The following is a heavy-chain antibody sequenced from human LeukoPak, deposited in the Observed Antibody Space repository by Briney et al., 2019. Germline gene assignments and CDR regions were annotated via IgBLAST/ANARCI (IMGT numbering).Heavy chain of an antibody. CDR3: AKDPIAGNYYDSSGRFDY. D-gene: IGHD3-22*01. Sequence: GGSLRLSCAASGFAFSSYGMNCVRQAPGKGLEWVAFIRYDGSNKYYADSVKGRFTISRDNSKNTLYLQMNSLRAEDTAVYYCAKDPIAGNYYDSSGRFDYWGQGTLVTVSS. J-gene: IGHJ4*02. CDR2: IRYDGSNK. V-gene: IGHV3-30*02. CDR1: GFAFSSYG.